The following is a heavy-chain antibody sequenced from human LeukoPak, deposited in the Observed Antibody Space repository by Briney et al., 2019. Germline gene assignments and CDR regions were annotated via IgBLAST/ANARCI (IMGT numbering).Heavy chain of an antibody. CDR1: GGSFSGYY. Sequence: SETLSLTCAVYGGSFSGYYWSWIRQPPGKELEWIGEINHSGSTNYNPSLKSRVTISVDTSKNQFSLKLSSVTAADTAVYYCARVYGSGSLLGGAHYFDYWCQGTLVTVSS. D-gene: IGHD3-10*01. J-gene: IGHJ4*02. CDR3: ARVYGSGSLLGGAHYFDY. CDR2: INHSGST. V-gene: IGHV4-34*01.